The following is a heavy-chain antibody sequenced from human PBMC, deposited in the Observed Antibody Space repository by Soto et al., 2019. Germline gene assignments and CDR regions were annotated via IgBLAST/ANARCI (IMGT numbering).Heavy chain of an antibody. Sequence: QVQLVQSGAEVKKPGASVKVSCKASGYTFLSYGITWVRQAPGQGLEWMGWISAYNAHTNYGHKFQDSVSMTTDTSSNTAYLAVRSLRSDDTAFYFCARVFRWSSSSWGFDYWGQGTLVTVSS. J-gene: IGHJ4*02. V-gene: IGHV1-18*01. CDR3: ARVFRWSSSSWGFDY. D-gene: IGHD6-6*01. CDR2: ISAYNAHT. CDR1: GYTFLSYG.